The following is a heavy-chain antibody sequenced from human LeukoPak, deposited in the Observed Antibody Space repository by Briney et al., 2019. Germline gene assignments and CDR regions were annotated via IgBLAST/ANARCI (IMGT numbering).Heavy chain of an antibody. CDR3: AREEDCSGGNCYGGVPFDM. V-gene: IGHV1-46*01. Sequence: ASVKVSCKASAYTFTNYYMHWVRQAPGQGLEWMGVLNPSGGSTSYAQKFQGRVTMARDMSTSTLYMELSSLRSEDTAVYYCAREEDCSGGNCYGGVPFDMWGQGTMVTVSS. CDR2: LNPSGGST. CDR1: AYTFTNYY. D-gene: IGHD2-15*01. J-gene: IGHJ3*02.